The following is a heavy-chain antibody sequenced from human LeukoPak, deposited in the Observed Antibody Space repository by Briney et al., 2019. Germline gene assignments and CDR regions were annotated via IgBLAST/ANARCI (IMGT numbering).Heavy chain of an antibody. Sequence: PSETLSLTCSVSGGSISNYYWSWIRQPPGKGLEWIGYIYNNENTNYNPALKSRVTISADTSKSQFSLKLSSVTAAGTAVYFCARGGNDILGAYFPGIYVMDVWGQGTTVTVSS. CDR2: IYNNENT. CDR3: ARGGNDILGAYFPGIYVMDV. D-gene: IGHD3-9*01. V-gene: IGHV4-59*01. J-gene: IGHJ6*02. CDR1: GGSISNYY.